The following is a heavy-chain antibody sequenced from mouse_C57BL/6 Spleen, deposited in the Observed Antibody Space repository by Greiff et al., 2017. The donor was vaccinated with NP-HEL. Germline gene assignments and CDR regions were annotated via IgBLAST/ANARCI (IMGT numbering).Heavy chain of an antibody. D-gene: IGHD6-1*01. J-gene: IGHJ1*03. CDR1: GYAFSSSW. V-gene: IGHV1-82*01. CDR2: IYPGDGDT. CDR3: ARSTRGRGYFDV. Sequence: VQLQQSGPELVKPGASVKISCKASGYAFSSSWMNWVKQRPGKGLEWIGRIYPGDGDTNYNGKFKGKATLTADKSSSTAYMQLSSLTSEDSAVYFCARSTRGRGYFDVWGTGTTVTVSS.